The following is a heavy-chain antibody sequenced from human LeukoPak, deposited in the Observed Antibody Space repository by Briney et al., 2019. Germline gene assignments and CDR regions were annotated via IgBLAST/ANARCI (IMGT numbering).Heavy chain of an antibody. J-gene: IGHJ4*02. D-gene: IGHD3-22*01. CDR1: GFTFSTYS. CDR2: ISYDGSNK. V-gene: IGHV3-30*03. Sequence: GGSLRLSCAASGFTFSTYSMNWVRQAPGKGLEWVAVISYDGSNKYYADSVKGRFTISRDNSKNTLYLQMNSLRAEDTAVYYCASKSTGYYYDSSGSEPFDYWGQGTLVTVSS. CDR3: ASKSTGYYYDSSGSEPFDY.